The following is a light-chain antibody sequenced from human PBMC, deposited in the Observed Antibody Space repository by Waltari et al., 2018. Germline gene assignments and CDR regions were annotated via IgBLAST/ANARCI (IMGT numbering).Light chain of an antibody. Sequence: EIVLTQSPGTLSLSPGERATISCRASQSVSRALAWYQQTPGQAPRLLIYDAFKRAAGIPDRFSGSGTGTDFSLTISRLEPEDFAVYYCQMYVRLPATFGQGTTVEIK. CDR1: QSVSRA. V-gene: IGKV3D-20*02. CDR3: QMYVRLPAT. CDR2: DAF. J-gene: IGKJ1*01.